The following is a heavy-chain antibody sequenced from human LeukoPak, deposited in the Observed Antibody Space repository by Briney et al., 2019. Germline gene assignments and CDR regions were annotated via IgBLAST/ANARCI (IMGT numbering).Heavy chain of an antibody. J-gene: IGHJ4*02. CDR3: ARVATAAGTRRPFDY. CDR1: GYTFTSYY. D-gene: IGHD6-13*01. Sequence: ASVKVSCKASGYTFTSYYMHWVRQAPGQGLEWMGWINPNSGGTNYAQKFQGRVTMTRDTSISTAYMELSRLRSDDTAVYYCARVATAAGTRRPFDYWGQGTLVTVSS. V-gene: IGHV1-2*02. CDR2: INPNSGGT.